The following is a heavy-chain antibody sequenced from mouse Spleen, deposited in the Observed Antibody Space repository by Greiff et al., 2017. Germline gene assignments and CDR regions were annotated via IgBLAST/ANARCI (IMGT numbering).Heavy chain of an antibody. CDR2: IDPSDSYT. Sequence: QVQLKQPGAELVKPGASVKLSCKASGYTFTSYWMQWVKQRPGQGLEWIGEIDPSDSYTNYNQKFKGKATLTVDTSSSTAYMQLSSLTSEDSAVYYCARGSYYSSLYFDVWGAGTTVTVSS. CDR1: GYTFTSYW. J-gene: IGHJ1*01. CDR3: ARGSYYSSLYFDV. D-gene: IGHD2-12*01. V-gene: IGHV1-50*01.